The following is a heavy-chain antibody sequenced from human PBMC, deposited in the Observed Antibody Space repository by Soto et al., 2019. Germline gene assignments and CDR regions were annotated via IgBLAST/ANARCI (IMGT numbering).Heavy chain of an antibody. Sequence: ASVKVSCKASGGTFSSYAISWVRQAPGQGLEWMGGIIPIFGTANYAQKFQGRVTITADESTSTAYMELSSLRSEDTAVYYCAIEHSSSIAFDIWGQGTMVTVSS. CDR3: AIEHSSSIAFDI. CDR1: GGTFSSYA. D-gene: IGHD6-6*01. CDR2: IIPIFGTA. V-gene: IGHV1-69*13. J-gene: IGHJ3*02.